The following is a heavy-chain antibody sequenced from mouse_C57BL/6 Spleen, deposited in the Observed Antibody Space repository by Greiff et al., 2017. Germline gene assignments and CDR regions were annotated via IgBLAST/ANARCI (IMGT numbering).Heavy chain of an antibody. Sequence: EVKLVESGGDLVKPGGSLKLSCAASGFTFSSYGMSWVRQTPDKRLEWVATISSGGSYTYYPDSVKGRFTISRDNAKNTLYLQMSSLKSGDTAMYYCARKGSSGYYFDYWGQGTTLTVSS. CDR2: ISSGGSYT. CDR3: ARKGSSGYYFDY. CDR1: GFTFSSYG. V-gene: IGHV5-6*01. J-gene: IGHJ2*01. D-gene: IGHD3-2*02.